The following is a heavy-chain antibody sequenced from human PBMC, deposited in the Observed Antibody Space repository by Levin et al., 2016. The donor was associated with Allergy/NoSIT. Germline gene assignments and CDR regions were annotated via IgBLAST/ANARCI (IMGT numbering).Heavy chain of an antibody. CDR2: IVVDGGHT. CDR3: AADFVY. V-gene: IGHV1-58*01. Sequence: SVKVSCKTSGFTYSDSAVQWVRQARGQRLEWIGWIVVDGGHTNYAQNFQERVTFTGDMSTRTVYMELRSLESDDTAVYYCAADFVYWGQGTLVTVSS. J-gene: IGHJ4*02. CDR1: GFTYSDSA.